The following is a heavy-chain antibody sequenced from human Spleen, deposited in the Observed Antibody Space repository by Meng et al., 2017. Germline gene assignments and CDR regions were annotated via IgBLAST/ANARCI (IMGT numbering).Heavy chain of an antibody. V-gene: IGHV4-4*02. J-gene: IGHJ4*02. Sequence: QVQLQEWGPRLVKPSGTLFPTSAVYGGSFSSGYWCSWVRQSPGKGLEWIGEIYHDGRTNYNPSLNSRVTLSVDNSKDHLSLQLTSVTAADTAVYYCGGNGDSDSFYIDSWGRGTLVTVSS. CDR3: GGNGDSDSFYIDS. CDR1: GGSFSSGYW. D-gene: IGHD2/OR15-2a*01. CDR2: IYHDGRT.